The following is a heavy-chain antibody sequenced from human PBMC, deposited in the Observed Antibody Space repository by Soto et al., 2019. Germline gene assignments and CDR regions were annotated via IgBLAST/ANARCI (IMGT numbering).Heavy chain of an antibody. V-gene: IGHV1-69*01. CDR3: ARSRVTYYYDRSAFDI. CDR1: GGTFSSYA. CDR2: IIPIFGTA. D-gene: IGHD3-22*01. Sequence: QVQLVQSGAEVKKPGSSVKVSCKASGGTFSSYAISWVRQAPGQGLEWMGGIIPIFGTANYAQKFQGRVTITADESTSTPYMELSSLRSEDTAVYYCARSRVTYYYDRSAFDIWGQGTVVTVSS. J-gene: IGHJ3*02.